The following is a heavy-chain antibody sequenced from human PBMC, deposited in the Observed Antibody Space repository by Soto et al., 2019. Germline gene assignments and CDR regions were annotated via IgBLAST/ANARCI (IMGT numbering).Heavy chain of an antibody. D-gene: IGHD3-10*01. CDR2: VYPGDSDT. V-gene: IGHV5-51*01. Sequence: PGESLKIACKGSGYSFDTYWIGWARQMPGKGLEWMGIVYPGDSDTRYSLSFQGQVTISADKSTSTAYLQWSSLKASDSAMYYCARHQGEMVRGRVIYFYFYGMDVWGQGTPVTAP. J-gene: IGHJ6*02. CDR1: GYSFDTYW. CDR3: ARHQGEMVRGRVIYFYFYGMDV.